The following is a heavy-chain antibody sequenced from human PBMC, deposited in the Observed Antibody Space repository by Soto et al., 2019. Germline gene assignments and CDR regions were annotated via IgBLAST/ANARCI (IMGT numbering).Heavy chain of an antibody. D-gene: IGHD6-13*01. V-gene: IGHV1-69*01. CDR1: GGTFRNYA. CDR3: AIPLPKQQLVRGAFDH. CDR2: SIPVFGTA. J-gene: IGHJ4*02. Sequence: QVQLVQSGAEVKKPGSSVKLSCKTSGGTFRNYAINWVRQAPGQGLEWMGGSIPVFGTANYAQTFQGRFTITADESTSTAYMELSSLRCEDTAVYYCAIPLPKQQLVRGAFDHWGQGTLVTVAS.